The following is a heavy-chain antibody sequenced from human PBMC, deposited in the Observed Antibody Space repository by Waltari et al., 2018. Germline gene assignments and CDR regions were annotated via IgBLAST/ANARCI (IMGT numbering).Heavy chain of an antibody. V-gene: IGHV3-30*02. Sequence: QVQLVESGGGVVQPGGSLRLSCAASGLTFSSYGLHWVRQAPGKGLEWVAFIRYDGSNKYYADSVKGRFTISRDNSKNTLYLQMNSLRAEDTAVYYCAKDLDDYGDYWGQGTLVTVSS. D-gene: IGHD4-17*01. CDR3: AKDLDDYGDY. J-gene: IGHJ4*02. CDR1: GLTFSSYG. CDR2: IRYDGSNK.